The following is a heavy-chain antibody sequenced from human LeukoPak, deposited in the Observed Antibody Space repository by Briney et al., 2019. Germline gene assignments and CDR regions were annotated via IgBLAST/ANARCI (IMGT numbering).Heavy chain of an antibody. V-gene: IGHV1-8*01. CDR3: ARERVLQTGLTGYDSSGDYYYGMDV. J-gene: IGHJ6*02. D-gene: IGHD3-22*01. Sequence: GASVKVSCKASGYTFTSYDINWVRQATGQGLEWMGWMNPNSGNTGYAQKFQGRVTITADKSTSTAYMELSSLRSEDTAVYYCARERVLQTGLTGYDSSGDYYYGMDVWGQGTTVTVSS. CDR2: MNPNSGNT. CDR1: GYTFTSYD.